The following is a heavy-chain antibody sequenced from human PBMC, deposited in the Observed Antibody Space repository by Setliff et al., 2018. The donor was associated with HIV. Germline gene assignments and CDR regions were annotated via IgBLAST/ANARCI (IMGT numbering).Heavy chain of an antibody. V-gene: IGHV3-48*03. CDR2: ITTSGSTI. CDR1: EFTFNNYE. D-gene: IGHD3-3*01. CDR3: ARTKSVTILGVLLDSGMDI. Sequence: PGGSLRLSCAASEFTFNNYEMNWVRQAPGRGLEWISSITTSGSTIVYTDSVKGRFTTSRDYAKNSLYLRMNSLRAEDTAVYYCARTKSVTILGVLLDSGMDIWVQGTTVTV. J-gene: IGHJ6*02.